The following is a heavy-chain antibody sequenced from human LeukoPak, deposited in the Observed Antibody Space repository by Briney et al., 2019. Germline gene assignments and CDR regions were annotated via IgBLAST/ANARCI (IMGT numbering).Heavy chain of an antibody. V-gene: IGHV4-61*02. CDR1: GGSISSGSYY. D-gene: IGHD3-22*01. Sequence: PSQTLSLTCTVSGGSISSGSYYWSWILQPAGKGLEWIGRIYTSGSTNYNPSLKSRVTISVDTSKNQFSLKLSSVTAADTAVYYCARDQRGYYDSSGTIWYFDLWGRGTLVTVSS. CDR3: ARDQRGYYDSSGTIWYFDL. J-gene: IGHJ2*01. CDR2: IYTSGST.